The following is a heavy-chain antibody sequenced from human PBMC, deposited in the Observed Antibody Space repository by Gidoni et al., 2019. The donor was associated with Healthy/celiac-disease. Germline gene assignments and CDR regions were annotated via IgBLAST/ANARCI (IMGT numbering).Heavy chain of an antibody. V-gene: IGHV3-48*03. CDR1: GFTFSSYD. CDR3: ARTGSSDAFDI. J-gene: IGHJ3*02. CDR2: ISSSGSTI. Sequence: EVQLVESGGTLVQPGGSLRLSCAASGFTFSSYDMNWVRQAPGKGLEWVSYISSSGSTIYYADSVKGRFTISRDNAKNSLYLQMNSLRAEDTAVYYCARTGSSDAFDIWGQGTMVTVSS.